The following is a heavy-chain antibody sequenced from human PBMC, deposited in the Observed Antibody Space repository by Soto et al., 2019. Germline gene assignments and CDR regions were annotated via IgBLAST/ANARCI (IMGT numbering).Heavy chain of an antibody. V-gene: IGHV3-30*04. CDR1: GFTFSFYA. CDR2: ISYNGRNK. CDR3: ARQAKIGDRSQFYFDS. D-gene: IGHD3-16*01. Sequence: GGSLRLSCAASGFTFSFYAMHWVRQAPGKGLEWVAVISYNGRNKHYVDSVKGRFTISRDNSQDTLYLQMDSLRPDDTAVYYCARQAKIGDRSQFYFDSWGQGTPVTVSS. J-gene: IGHJ4*02.